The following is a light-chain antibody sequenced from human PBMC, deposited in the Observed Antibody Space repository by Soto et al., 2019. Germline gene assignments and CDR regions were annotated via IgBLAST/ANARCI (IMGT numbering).Light chain of an antibody. CDR2: DVS. V-gene: IGKV3-11*01. Sequence: EIILTQSPATLSLSPGERATLSCRASQSVTTFLAWYQQIPGQSPRLLVYDVSKRATGIPAGFSGSGSGTDFTLTISSLEPEDFAVYYCQQRINWPLTFGGGTKVEIK. CDR1: QSVTTF. J-gene: IGKJ4*01. CDR3: QQRINWPLT.